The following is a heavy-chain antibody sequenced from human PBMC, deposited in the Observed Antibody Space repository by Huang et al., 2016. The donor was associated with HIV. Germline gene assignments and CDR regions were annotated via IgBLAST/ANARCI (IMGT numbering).Heavy chain of an antibody. CDR3: ARGFGINYNHEAFDV. D-gene: IGHD3-10*01. CDR1: GYTFTNYD. Sequence: QIQLAQSGAEVKKPGASVKVSCKASGYTFTNYDINWVRQASGQGLEWMGWMNPKSGNVGYTKKFRGRVAILRNSSITTSYLEVTSLTSEDTAVYYCARGFGINYNHEAFDVWGQGTMVTVSS. V-gene: IGHV1-8*01. CDR2: MNPKSGNV. J-gene: IGHJ3*01.